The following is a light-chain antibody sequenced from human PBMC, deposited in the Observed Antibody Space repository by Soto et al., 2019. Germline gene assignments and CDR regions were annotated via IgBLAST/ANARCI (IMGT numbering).Light chain of an antibody. CDR3: HQSYTTPFP. Sequence: DIQMTQSPSSLSASVGDRVTITCRASQNIRTSLNWYQQKQGKAPKLLIYAASNLQSGVPSRISGGGSGTDFTLIISSLQPEDFATYYCHQSYTTPFPFGPGTKVDIK. CDR2: AAS. CDR1: QNIRTS. J-gene: IGKJ3*01. V-gene: IGKV1-39*01.